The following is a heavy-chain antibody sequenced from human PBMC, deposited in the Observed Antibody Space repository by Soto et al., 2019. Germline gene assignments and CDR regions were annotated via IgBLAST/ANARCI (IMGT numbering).Heavy chain of an antibody. CDR2: IYYSGST. CDR3: ARGDEEVESWFDP. D-gene: IGHD2-15*01. Sequence: QVQLQESGPGLVKPSETLSLTCTVSGGSISSYYWSWIRQPPGKGLEWIGYIYYSGSTNYNPSLKSRVTISVDTSKNQFSLKLSSVTAADTAVYYCARGDEEVESWFDPWGQGTLVTVSS. V-gene: IGHV4-59*01. CDR1: GGSISSYY. J-gene: IGHJ5*02.